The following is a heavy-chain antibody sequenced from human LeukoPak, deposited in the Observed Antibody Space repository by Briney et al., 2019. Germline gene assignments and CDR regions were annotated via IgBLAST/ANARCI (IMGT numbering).Heavy chain of an antibody. J-gene: IGHJ4*02. CDR3: ARKGGNGYYD. CDR2: ISSSGSTI. V-gene: IGHV3-11*04. Sequence: GGSLTLSCTVSGFTFSQYYMNWIRQAPGKGLEWVSSISSSGSTIHYADSVKGRFTISRDNAKNSLSLQMNSLRAEDTAVYYCARKGGNGYYDWSQGILVTVSS. CDR1: GFTFSQYY. D-gene: IGHD3-22*01.